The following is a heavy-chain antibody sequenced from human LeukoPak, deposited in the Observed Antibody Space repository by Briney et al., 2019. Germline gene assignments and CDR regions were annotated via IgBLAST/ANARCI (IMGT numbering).Heavy chain of an antibody. CDR2: ISSSMSTK. D-gene: IGHD1-1*01. CDR3: ARGYNYGPPNGMDV. J-gene: IGHJ6*02. Sequence: GGSLRLSCAASGFTFSSYRMNCLRQAPGKGLVGVSFISSSMSTKYYADSVKGRFTISRDNAKNSLYLQMNSLRDEDTAVYYCARGYNYGPPNGMDVWGQGTTVTVSS. CDR1: GFTFSSYR. V-gene: IGHV3-48*02.